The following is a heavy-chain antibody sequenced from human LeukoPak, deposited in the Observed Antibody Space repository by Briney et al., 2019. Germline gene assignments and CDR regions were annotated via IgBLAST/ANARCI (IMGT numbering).Heavy chain of an antibody. V-gene: IGHV1-58*02. CDR1: GFTFTSSA. Sequence: ASVKVSCKASGFTFTSSAMQWVRQARGQRLEWIGWIVVGSGNTNYAQKFQERVTITGDMSTSTAYMELSSLRSEDTAVYYCARAEGWELRGLDYWGQGTLVTVSS. D-gene: IGHD1-26*01. CDR3: ARAEGWELRGLDY. J-gene: IGHJ4*02. CDR2: IVVGSGNT.